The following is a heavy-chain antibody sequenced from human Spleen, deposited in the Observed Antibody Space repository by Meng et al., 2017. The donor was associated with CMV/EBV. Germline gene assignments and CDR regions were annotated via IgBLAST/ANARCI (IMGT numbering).Heavy chain of an antibody. CDR1: GFTFRNFA. D-gene: IGHD2-2*01. Sequence: GGSLRLSCAASGFTFRNFAMSWVRQAPGKGLEWVSYISSGASTKYYADSVKGRFTISRDNAKNSLYLQMNSLRAEDTAVYYCARDGGGIIVPAADDYWGQGTLVTVSS. CDR3: ARDGGGIIVPAADDY. V-gene: IGHV3-48*04. J-gene: IGHJ4*02. CDR2: ISSGASTK.